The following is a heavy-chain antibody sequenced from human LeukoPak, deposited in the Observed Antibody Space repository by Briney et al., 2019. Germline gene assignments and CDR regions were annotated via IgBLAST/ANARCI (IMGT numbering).Heavy chain of an antibody. CDR3: ARDQPAYYYDSSGYYYGNWFDP. Sequence: VASVKVSCKASGYTSTSYAMHWVRQAPGQRLEWMGWINAGNGNTKYSQKFQGRVTITRDTSASTAYMELSSLRSEDTAVYYCARDQPAYYYDSSGYYYGNWFDPWGQGTLVTVSS. CDR1: GYTSTSYA. CDR2: INAGNGNT. D-gene: IGHD3-22*01. V-gene: IGHV1-3*01. J-gene: IGHJ5*02.